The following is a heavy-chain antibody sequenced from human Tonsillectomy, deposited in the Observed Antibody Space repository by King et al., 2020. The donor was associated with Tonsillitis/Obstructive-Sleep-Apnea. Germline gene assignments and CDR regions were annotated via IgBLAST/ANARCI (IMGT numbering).Heavy chain of an antibody. D-gene: IGHD2-2*01. V-gene: IGHV7-4-1*02. J-gene: IGHJ5*02. Sequence: VQLVQSGSELKKPGASVKVSCKASGYTFTTYAMNWVRQAPGQGLEWVGRINTNTGIPTYAQGFTGRFVFSLDTSVSTAYLQLSSLKAEDTAVYYCAREVVVVPATYGWFDPWGQGTLVTVSS. CDR3: AREVVVVPATYGWFDP. CDR1: GYTFTTYA. CDR2: INTNTGIP.